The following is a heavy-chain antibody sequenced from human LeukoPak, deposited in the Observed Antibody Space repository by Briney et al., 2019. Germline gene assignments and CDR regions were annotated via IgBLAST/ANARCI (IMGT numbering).Heavy chain of an antibody. V-gene: IGHV4-39*07. CDR2: IYYRGST. CDR1: GGSISTSSYY. Sequence: SETLSLTCTVSGGSISTSSYYWGWIRQPPGKGLEWIGSIYYRGSTYYNPSLKSRVTISVDTSKNQFSLKLSSVTAADTAVYYCARVLYYDILTGPLYYFDYWGQGTLVTVSS. CDR3: ARVLYYDILTGPLYYFDY. J-gene: IGHJ4*02. D-gene: IGHD3-9*01.